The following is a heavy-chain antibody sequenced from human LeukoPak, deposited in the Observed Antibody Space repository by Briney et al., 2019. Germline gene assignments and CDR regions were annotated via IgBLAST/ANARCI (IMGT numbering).Heavy chain of an antibody. J-gene: IGHJ4*02. CDR2: MSSSRGTM. CDR1: GFTFSSYS. D-gene: IGHD3-16*01. V-gene: IGHV3-48*02. Sequence: GGSLRLSCAASGFTFSSYSMNWVRQAPGKGLEWVSYMSSSRGTMFYADSVKGRFTISRDNAKNSVHLQMNSLRDEDTAVYYCARDLGHGGFYWGQGTLVTVST. CDR3: ARDLGHGGFY.